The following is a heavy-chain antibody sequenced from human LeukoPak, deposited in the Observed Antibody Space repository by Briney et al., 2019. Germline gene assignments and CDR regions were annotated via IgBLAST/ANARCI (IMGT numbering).Heavy chain of an antibody. J-gene: IGHJ5*02. Sequence: ASVKVSCKASGGTFSSYAINWVRQATGQGLEWMGWMNPNSGNTGYAQKFQGRVTMTRNTSISTAYMELSSLRSEDTAVYYCARGIWRGSWFDPWGQGTLVTVSS. V-gene: IGHV1-8*02. CDR3: ARGIWRGSWFDP. D-gene: IGHD2-21*01. CDR2: MNPNSGNT. CDR1: GGTFSSYA.